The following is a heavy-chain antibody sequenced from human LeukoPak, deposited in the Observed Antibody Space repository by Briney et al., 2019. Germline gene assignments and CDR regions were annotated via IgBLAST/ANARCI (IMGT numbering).Heavy chain of an antibody. D-gene: IGHD6-13*01. CDR1: GFTFSSYW. V-gene: IGHV3-74*01. J-gene: IGHJ4*02. CDR3: ARGPAGIAAAGNIDY. CDR2: INSDGSST. Sequence: PGGSLRLSCAASGFTFSSYWMHWVRQAPGKGLVWVSRINSDGSSTSYADSVKGRFTISRDNAKNTLYLQMNSLRAEDTAVYYCARGPAGIAAAGNIDYWGQGTLVTVSS.